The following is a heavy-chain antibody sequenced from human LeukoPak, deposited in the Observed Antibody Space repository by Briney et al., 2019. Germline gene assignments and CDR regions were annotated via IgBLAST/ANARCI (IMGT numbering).Heavy chain of an antibody. V-gene: IGHV1-18*01. CDR2: ISAYNGNT. Sequence: ASVKVSCKASGGIFSNSAISWVRQAPGQGLEWMGWISAYNGNTNYAQKLQGRVTMTTDTSTSTAYMELRSLRSDDTAVYYCARVFYRAGWFDPWGQGTLVTVSS. CDR3: ARVFYRAGWFDP. J-gene: IGHJ5*02. D-gene: IGHD2/OR15-2a*01. CDR1: GGIFSNSA.